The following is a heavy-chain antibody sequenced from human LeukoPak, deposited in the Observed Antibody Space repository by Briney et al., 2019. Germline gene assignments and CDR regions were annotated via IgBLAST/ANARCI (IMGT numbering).Heavy chain of an antibody. CDR3: ARGRSSSSTGWFDP. CDR1: GGSFSGYY. J-gene: IGHJ5*02. V-gene: IGHV4-34*01. D-gene: IGHD6-13*01. Sequence: SETLSLTCAVYGGSFSGYYWSWIRQPPGKGLEWIGEINHSGSTNYNPSLKSRVTISVDTSKNQFSLKLSSVTAADTAVYYCARGRSSSSTGWFDPWGQGTLVTVSS. CDR2: INHSGST.